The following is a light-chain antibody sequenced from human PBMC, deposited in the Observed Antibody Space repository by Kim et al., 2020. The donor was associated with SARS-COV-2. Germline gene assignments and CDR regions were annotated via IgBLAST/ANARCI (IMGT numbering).Light chain of an antibody. Sequence: VSPGERATLSCRASQSVSSNLAWNQQKPGQTPRLLIFGASTRATGIPVRFSGSGSGTEFTLTISSLQSEDFVVYYCQQYDNWPLTFGGGTKVEIK. CDR2: GAS. V-gene: IGKV3-15*01. J-gene: IGKJ4*01. CDR3: QQYDNWPLT. CDR1: QSVSSN.